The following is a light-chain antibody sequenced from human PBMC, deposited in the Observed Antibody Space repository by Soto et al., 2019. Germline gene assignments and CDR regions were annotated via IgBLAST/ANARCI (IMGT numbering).Light chain of an antibody. V-gene: IGKV3-20*01. Sequence: EIVMTQSPATLSVSPGGRATLSCRASQSISDTLAWYQQKPGQAPRLLIYGASSRATGIPDRFSGSGSGTDFTLTISRLEPEDFAVYYCQQYENSPITFGQGTRLEIK. CDR2: GAS. CDR3: QQYENSPIT. J-gene: IGKJ5*01. CDR1: QSISDT.